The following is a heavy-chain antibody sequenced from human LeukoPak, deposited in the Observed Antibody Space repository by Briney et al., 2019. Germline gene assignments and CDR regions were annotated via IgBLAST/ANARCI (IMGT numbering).Heavy chain of an antibody. CDR1: GFSISTGYY. CDR2: IFHSGVT. J-gene: IGHJ4*02. CDR3: ARIKNRAVAGTDSDY. D-gene: IGHD6-19*01. Sequence: SETLSLTCTVSGFSISTGYYWGWIRQPPGMGLEGIGSIFHSGVTYYNPSLKSRVTMSVDTSKNQFSLRLSSVTAADTAVYYCARIKNRAVAGTDSDYWGQGTLVTVSS. V-gene: IGHV4-38-2*02.